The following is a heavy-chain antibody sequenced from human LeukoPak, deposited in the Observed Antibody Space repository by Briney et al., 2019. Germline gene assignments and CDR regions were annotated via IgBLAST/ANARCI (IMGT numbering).Heavy chain of an antibody. CDR1: GFTFSSYA. V-gene: IGHV4-4*07. CDR3: ARRRDYYYGMDV. J-gene: IGHJ6*02. Sequence: PGGSLRLSCAASGFTFSSYAMSWVRQSAGKGLEWIGHIYNSANTNYNPSLESRATISIDTSRNQFSLRLTSVTAADTAVYYCARRRDYYYGMDVWGQGTTVTVSS. CDR2: IYNSANT.